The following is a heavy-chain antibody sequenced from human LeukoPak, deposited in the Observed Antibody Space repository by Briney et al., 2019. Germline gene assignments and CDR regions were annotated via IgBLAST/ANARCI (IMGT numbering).Heavy chain of an antibody. CDR1: GYIFTNNW. V-gene: IGHV5-51*01. CDR2: IYPGDSDT. CDR3: ARQTRDGSGSRGYSFDF. Sequence: GESLKISCKGSGYIFTNNWIGWVRQMPGKGLEWMGIIYPGDSDTRYSPSFEGQVTISVDESISTAYLQWSSLKASDTAMYYCARQTRDGSGSRGYSFDFWGQGTLVTVSS. D-gene: IGHD3-10*01. J-gene: IGHJ4*02.